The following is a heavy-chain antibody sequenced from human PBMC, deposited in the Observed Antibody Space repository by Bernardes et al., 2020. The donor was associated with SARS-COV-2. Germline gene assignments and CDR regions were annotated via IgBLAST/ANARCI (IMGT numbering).Heavy chain of an antibody. V-gene: IGHV3-9*01. J-gene: IGHJ4*02. CDR1: GFTFDDYA. CDR2: INWNSGSI. D-gene: IGHD3-9*01. CDR3: AKSPEYDTKYYFDY. Sequence: GGSLRLSCAASGFTFDDYAMHWVRQAPGKGLEWVSGINWNSGSIVYAGSVKGRFTISRDNAKNSLYLQMNSLRPEDTALYYCAKSPEYDTKYYFDYWGQGTLVTVSS.